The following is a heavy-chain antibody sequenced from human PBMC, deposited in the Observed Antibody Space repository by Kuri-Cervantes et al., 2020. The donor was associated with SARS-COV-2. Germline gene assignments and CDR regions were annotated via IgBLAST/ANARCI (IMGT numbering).Heavy chain of an antibody. CDR1: GFTFTSYA. CDR3: ARAPFRTNRAIVVVPAAIDY. CDR2: INAGNGNT. J-gene: IGHJ4*02. D-gene: IGHD2-2*02. V-gene: IGHV1-3*01. Sequence: GESLKISCAASGFTFTSYAMHWVRQAPGQRLEWMGWINAGNGNTKYSQKFQGRVTITRDTSASTAYMELSSLRSEDTAVYYCARAPFRTNRAIVVVPAAIDYWGQGTLVTVSS.